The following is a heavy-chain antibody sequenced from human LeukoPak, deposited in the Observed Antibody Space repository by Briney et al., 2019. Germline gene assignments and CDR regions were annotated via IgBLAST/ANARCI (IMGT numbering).Heavy chain of an antibody. CDR2: IKQDGSKK. Sequence: GGSLRLSCAASGFTFRSYWMTWVRQAPGKGLEWVANIKQDGSKKYYVDSVKGRFTISRDNSKNTLYLQMNSLRAEDTAVYYCARSAAAGRIVATFAYWGQGTLVIVSS. D-gene: IGHD5-12*01. V-gene: IGHV3-7*01. CDR3: ARSAAAGRIVATFAY. CDR1: GFTFRSYW. J-gene: IGHJ4*02.